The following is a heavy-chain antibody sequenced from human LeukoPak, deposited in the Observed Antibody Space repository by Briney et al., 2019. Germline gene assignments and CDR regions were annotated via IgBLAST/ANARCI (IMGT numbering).Heavy chain of an antibody. D-gene: IGHD3-10*01. Sequence: GRSLRLSCEASGFTFSSYGMHWVRQAPGKGLEWVAVISYDGSNKYYADSVKGRFTISRDNSKNTLYLQMNSLRAEDTAVYYCAKESPITMVRGVMPVIDYWGQGTLVAVSS. J-gene: IGHJ4*02. CDR1: GFTFSSYG. V-gene: IGHV3-30*18. CDR2: ISYDGSNK. CDR3: AKESPITMVRGVMPVIDY.